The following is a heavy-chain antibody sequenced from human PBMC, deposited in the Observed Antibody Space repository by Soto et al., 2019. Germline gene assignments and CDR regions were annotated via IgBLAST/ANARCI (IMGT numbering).Heavy chain of an antibody. J-gene: IGHJ5*02. V-gene: IGHV1-69*02. Sequence: SVKVSCKASGGTFSSYTISWVRQAPGQGLEWMGRIIPILGIANYAQKFQGRVTITADKSTSAAYMELSSLRSEDTAVYYCARSIAVAVKRPDWYDPWRRGTLDTLSS. CDR1: GGTFSSYT. D-gene: IGHD6-19*01. CDR2: IIPILGIA. CDR3: ARSIAVAVKRPDWYDP.